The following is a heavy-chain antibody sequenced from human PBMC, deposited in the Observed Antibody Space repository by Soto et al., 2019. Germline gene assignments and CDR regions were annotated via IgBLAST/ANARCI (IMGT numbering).Heavy chain of an antibody. V-gene: IGHV2-26*01. Sequence: QVTLKESGPVLVKPTETLTLTCTVSGFSLSNARMGVSWIRQPPGKALEWLAHIFSNDEKSYSTSLKSRLTISKDTSKSQVVLTMTKMDPVDTATYYCARIPDYSNYVAWFDPWGQGTLVTVSS. J-gene: IGHJ5*02. D-gene: IGHD4-4*01. CDR2: IFSNDEK. CDR3: ARIPDYSNYVAWFDP. CDR1: GFSLSNARMG.